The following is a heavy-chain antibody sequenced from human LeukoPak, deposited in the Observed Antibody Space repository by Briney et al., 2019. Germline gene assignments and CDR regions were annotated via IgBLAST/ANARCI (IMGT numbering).Heavy chain of an antibody. J-gene: IGHJ6*02. CDR3: ARAAGVPAAMQDYYYGMDV. Sequence: ASVKVSCKASGYTFTGYYMHWVRQAPGQGLEWMGWINPNSGGTNYAQKFQGWVTMTRDTSISTAYMELSRLRSDDTAVYYCARAAGVPAAMQDYYYGMDVWGQGTTVTVS. V-gene: IGHV1-2*04. CDR2: INPNSGGT. D-gene: IGHD2-2*01. CDR1: GYTFTGYY.